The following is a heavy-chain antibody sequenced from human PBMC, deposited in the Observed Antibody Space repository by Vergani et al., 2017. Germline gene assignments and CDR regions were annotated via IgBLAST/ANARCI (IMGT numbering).Heavy chain of an antibody. Sequence: QVQLQESGPGLVKPSETLSLTCTVSGGSISSYYWSWIRQPPGKGLEWIGYIYYSGSTNSNPSLKSRVTISVDTSKNQFSMKLSSVTAADTAVYYCARGRNAATDWFDPWGQGTLVTVSS. V-gene: IGHV4-59*01. CDR1: GGSISSYY. CDR2: IYYSGST. D-gene: IGHD1-1*01. J-gene: IGHJ5*02. CDR3: ARGRNAATDWFDP.